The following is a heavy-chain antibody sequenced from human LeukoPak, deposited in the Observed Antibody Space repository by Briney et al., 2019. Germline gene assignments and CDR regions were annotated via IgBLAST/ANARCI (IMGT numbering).Heavy chain of an antibody. J-gene: IGHJ4*02. CDR2: ISGSGGST. V-gene: IGHV3-23*01. Sequence: QPGGSLRLSCAASGFTFSSYAMSWVRQAPGKGLEWVSAISGSGGSTYYADSVKGRFTISRDNSKNTLYLQMNSLRAEDTAVYYCARDPCGGDCFIGFDYWGQGTLVTVSS. D-gene: IGHD2-21*01. CDR3: ARDPCGGDCFIGFDY. CDR1: GFTFSSYA.